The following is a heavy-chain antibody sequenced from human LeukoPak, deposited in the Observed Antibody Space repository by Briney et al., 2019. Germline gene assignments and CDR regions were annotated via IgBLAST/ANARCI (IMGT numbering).Heavy chain of an antibody. CDR2: ISSSGSTI. V-gene: IGHV3-48*03. Sequence: GGSLRLSCAASGFTFSSYEMNWVRQAPGKGLEWVSYISSSGSTIYYADSVKGRFTISRDNAKNSLYLQMNSLRAEDTAVYYCARVPLWFGELLSSAGYWGQGTLVTVSS. J-gene: IGHJ4*02. D-gene: IGHD3-10*01. CDR3: ARVPLWFGELLSSAGY. CDR1: GFTFSSYE.